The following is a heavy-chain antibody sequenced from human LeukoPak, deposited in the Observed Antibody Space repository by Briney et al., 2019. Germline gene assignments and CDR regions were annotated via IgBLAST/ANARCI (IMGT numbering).Heavy chain of an antibody. CDR1: GGSISSYY. J-gene: IGHJ4*02. CDR2: IYYSGST. D-gene: IGHD3-10*01. CDR3: ARGVSLLLWFGETGNYYFDY. V-gene: IGHV4-59*01. Sequence: SETLSLTCTVSGGSISSYYWSWIRQPPGKGLEWIGYIYYSGSTNYNPSLKSRVTISVDTSKNQFSLKLSSVTAADTAVYYCARGVSLLLWFGETGNYYFDYWGQGTLVTVSS.